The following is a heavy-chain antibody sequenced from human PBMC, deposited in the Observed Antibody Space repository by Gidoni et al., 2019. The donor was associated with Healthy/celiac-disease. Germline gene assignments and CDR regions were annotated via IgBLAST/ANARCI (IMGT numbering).Heavy chain of an antibody. CDR1: GFTFSRHS. D-gene: IGHD3-22*01. Sequence: EVQLVESGGGLVKPGGSLRLSCAASGFTFSRHSMNWVRQAPGKGLEWVSSISSSSSYIYYADSVKGRFTISRDNAKNSLYLQMNSLRAEDTAVYYCARTENYYDSSGYISLFDYWGQGTLVTVSS. V-gene: IGHV3-21*01. CDR3: ARTENYYDSSGYISLFDY. CDR2: ISSSSSYI. J-gene: IGHJ4*02.